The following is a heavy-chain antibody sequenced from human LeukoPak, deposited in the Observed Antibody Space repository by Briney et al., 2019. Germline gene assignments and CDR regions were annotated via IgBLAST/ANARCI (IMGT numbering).Heavy chain of an antibody. CDR2: INWNGLSA. CDR3: AKDRSIAAAGVDY. J-gene: IGHJ4*02. D-gene: IGHD6-13*01. V-gene: IGHV3-43D*03. Sequence: GGSLRLSCAASGFTFDAYAIHWVRQAPEKGLEWVCLINWNGLSAYYSDSVKGRFTISRDDSKNSLYLQMNSLRIEDTALYYCAKDRSIAAAGVDYWGQGTQVTVSS. CDR1: GFTFDAYA.